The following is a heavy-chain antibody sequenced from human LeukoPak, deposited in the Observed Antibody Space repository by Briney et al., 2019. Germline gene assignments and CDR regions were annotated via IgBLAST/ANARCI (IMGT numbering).Heavy chain of an antibody. J-gene: IGHJ3*02. V-gene: IGHV4-4*07. CDR1: GGSISSYY. D-gene: IGHD3-22*01. CDR3: ARVYYDRSGYYSLGAFDI. Sequence: SETLSLTCTVSGGSISSYYWSWIRQPAGKGLEWIGRIYTSGSTNYNPSLKSRVTMSVDTSKNQFSLKLSSVTAADTAVYYCARVYYDRSGYYSLGAFDIWGQGTMVTVSS. CDR2: IYTSGST.